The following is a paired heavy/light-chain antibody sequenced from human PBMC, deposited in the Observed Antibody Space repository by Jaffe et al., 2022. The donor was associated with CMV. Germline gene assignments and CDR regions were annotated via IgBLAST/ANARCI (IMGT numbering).Light chain of an antibody. CDR2: DAS. CDR1: QDISNY. V-gene: IGKV1-33*01. Sequence: DIQMTQSPSSLSASVGDRVTITCQASQDISNYLNWYQQKPGKAPKLLIYDASNLETGVPSRFSGSGSGTDFTFTISSLQPEDIATYYCQQYDNLPPVFGPGTKVDIK. CDR3: QQYDNLPPV. J-gene: IGKJ3*01.
Heavy chain of an antibody. D-gene: IGHD6-6*01. CDR1: GFTFSDYY. Sequence: QVQLVESGGGLVKPGGSLRLSCAASGFTFSDYYMSWIRQAPGKGLEWVSYISSSGSTIYYADSVKGRFTISRDNAKNSLYLQMNSLRAEDTAVYYCARRRDAFDYWGQGTLVTVSS. CDR2: ISSSGSTI. J-gene: IGHJ4*02. CDR3: ARRRDAFDY. V-gene: IGHV3-11*01.